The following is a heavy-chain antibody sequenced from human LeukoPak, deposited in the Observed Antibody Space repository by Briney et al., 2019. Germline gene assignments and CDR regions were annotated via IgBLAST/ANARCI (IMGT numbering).Heavy chain of an antibody. D-gene: IGHD6-13*01. CDR2: ISWNSGSI. J-gene: IGHJ4*02. CDR3: AIAAAGAPFDY. CDR1: GFTFDDYA. V-gene: IGHV3-9*01. Sequence: GGSLRLSCAASGFTFDDYAMHWVRQAPGKGLEWVSGISWNSGSIGYADSVKGRFTISRDNAKNTLYLQMNSLRAEDTAVYYCAIAAAGAPFDYWGQGTLVTVSS.